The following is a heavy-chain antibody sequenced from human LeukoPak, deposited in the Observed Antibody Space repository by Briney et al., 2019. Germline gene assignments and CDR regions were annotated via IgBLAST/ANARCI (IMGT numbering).Heavy chain of an antibody. CDR3: ARQGAPLIVVVIEWFDP. CDR2: IYYSGST. CDR1: GGSISSSSYY. J-gene: IGHJ5*02. V-gene: IGHV4-39*01. D-gene: IGHD3-22*01. Sequence: SETLSLTCTVSGGSISSSSYYWGWIRQPPGKGLEWIGSIYYSGSTYYNPSLKSRVTISLDTSENQFSLKLSSVTAADTAVYYCARQGAPLIVVVIEWFDPWGQGTLVTVSS.